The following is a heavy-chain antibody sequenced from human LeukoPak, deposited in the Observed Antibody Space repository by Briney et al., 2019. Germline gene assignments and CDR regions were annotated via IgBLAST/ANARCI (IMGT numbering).Heavy chain of an antibody. J-gene: IGHJ1*01. D-gene: IGHD6-13*01. V-gene: IGHV3-48*04. CDR1: GFTFSSYS. Sequence: GGSLRLSCAASGFTFSSYSMNWVRQAPGKGLEWVSYISSSSSTIYYADSVKGRFTISRDNAKNSLYLQMNSLRAEDTAVYYCARDGVDSSSWYLATVTNSFQHWGQGTLVTVSS. CDR3: ARDGVDSSSWYLATVTNSFQH. CDR2: ISSSSSTI.